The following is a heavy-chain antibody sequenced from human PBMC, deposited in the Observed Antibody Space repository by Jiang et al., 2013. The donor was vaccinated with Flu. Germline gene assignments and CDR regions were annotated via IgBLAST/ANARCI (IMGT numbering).Heavy chain of an antibody. J-gene: IGHJ6*03. CDR3: ARLSPVGQLVYMDV. CDR2: TYYRSKWYN. D-gene: IGHD6-6*01. Sequence: SNSAAWNWIRQSPSRGLEWLGRTYYRSKWYNDYAVSVKSRITINPDTSKNQFSLQLNSVTPEDTAVYYCARLSPVGQLVYMDVWGKGTTVTVSS. CDR1: SNSAA. V-gene: IGHV6-1*01.